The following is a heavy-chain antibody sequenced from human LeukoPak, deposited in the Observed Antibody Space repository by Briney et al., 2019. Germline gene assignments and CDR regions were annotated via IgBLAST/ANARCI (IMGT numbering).Heavy chain of an antibody. Sequence: PGGSLRLSCAASGFTFSSYSMNWVRQAPGKGLEWVSSISSSSSYIYYGDSVKGRFTISRDNAKNSLHLQMNSLRAEDTAVYYCARDRPLHYFDYWGQGTLVTVSS. V-gene: IGHV3-21*01. CDR1: GFTFSSYS. CDR2: ISSSSSYI. J-gene: IGHJ4*02. CDR3: ARDRPLHYFDY.